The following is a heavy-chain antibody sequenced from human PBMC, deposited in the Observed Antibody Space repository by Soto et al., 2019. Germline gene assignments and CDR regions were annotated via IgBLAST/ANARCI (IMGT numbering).Heavy chain of an antibody. CDR1: GGSISGNNYY. CDR2: IHNSGNT. CDR3: ARRPLNKCLDY. Sequence: QLQLQESGPGLVKPSETLSLTCAVSGGSISGNNYYWGWVRQPPGKGLEWIGSIHNSGNTYYNPYLKSRITLSVDTSINQCSLKLSSVTAADTAVYYCARRPLNKCLDYWGQGTLVTVSS. V-gene: IGHV4-39*01. J-gene: IGHJ4*02.